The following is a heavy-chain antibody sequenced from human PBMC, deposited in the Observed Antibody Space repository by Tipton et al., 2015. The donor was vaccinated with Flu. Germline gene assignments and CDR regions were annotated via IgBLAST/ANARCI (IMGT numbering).Heavy chain of an antibody. J-gene: IGHJ4*02. D-gene: IGHD3-3*01. V-gene: IGHV4-34*01. CDR3: ARDRGYSDFWSGYYTRHFDY. CDR1: GGSFSGYY. Sequence: TLSLTCAVYGGSFSGYYWSWIRQPPGKGLEWIGEINHSGSTNYNPSLKSRVTISVDTSKNQFSLKLSSVTAADTAVYYCARDRGYSDFWSGYYTRHFDYWGQGTLVTVSS. CDR2: INHSGST.